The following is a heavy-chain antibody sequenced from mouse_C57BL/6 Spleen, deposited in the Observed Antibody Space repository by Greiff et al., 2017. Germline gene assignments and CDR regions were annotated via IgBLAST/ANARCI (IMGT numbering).Heavy chain of an antibody. V-gene: IGHV5-17*01. J-gene: IGHJ4*01. D-gene: IGHD2-1*01. Sequence: DVKLVESGGGLVKPGGSLKLSCAASGFTFSDYGMHWVRQAPEKGLEWVAYISSGSSTIYYADTVKGRFTISRDNAKNTLFLQMTSLRSEDTAMYYCARYYYGNRYAMDYWGQGTSVTVSS. CDR2: ISSGSSTI. CDR1: GFTFSDYG. CDR3: ARYYYGNRYAMDY.